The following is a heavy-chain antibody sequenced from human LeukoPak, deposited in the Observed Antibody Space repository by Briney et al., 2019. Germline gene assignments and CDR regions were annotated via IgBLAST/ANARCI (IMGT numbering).Heavy chain of an antibody. Sequence: SETLSLTCTVSGGSISSFYWSWIRQPPGKGLEWIGYIFYSGYSGSTNYNPSLKSRVTMSVDTPKNQFSLKLNSVTAADTAVYYCARDRGYGDPFDYWGQGTLVTVSS. CDR2: IFYSGYSGST. CDR1: GGSISSFY. D-gene: IGHD4-17*01. J-gene: IGHJ4*02. CDR3: ARDRGYGDPFDY. V-gene: IGHV4-59*01.